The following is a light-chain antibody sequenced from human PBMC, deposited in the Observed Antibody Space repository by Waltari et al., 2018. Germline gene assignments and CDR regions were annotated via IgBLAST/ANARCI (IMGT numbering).Light chain of an antibody. CDR1: SDIHVGDLN. CDR3: MFWPSNVWV. CDR2: YNSDPEK. J-gene: IGLJ3*02. V-gene: IGLV5-37*01. Sequence: QPVLTQPPSSSASPGESARLTCTLPSDIHVGDLNLYWYPQKPGSPPRFLLYYNSDPEKAQGSRVPSRSSGSKDASANAEILVISGLQSEDEADYYCMFWPSNVWVFGGGTKLTVL.